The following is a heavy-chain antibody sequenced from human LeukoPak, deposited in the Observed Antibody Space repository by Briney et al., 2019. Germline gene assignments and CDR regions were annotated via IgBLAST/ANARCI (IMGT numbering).Heavy chain of an antibody. CDR2: INHSGST. Sequence: SETLSLTCAVYGGSFSGYYWSWIRQPPGKGLEWIGEINHSGSTNYNPSLKSRVTISVDTPKNQFSLELNSVTAADTAVYYCARAPDYGDYGDWGQGTLVTVSS. CDR1: GGSFSGYY. CDR3: ARAPDYGDYGD. V-gene: IGHV4-34*01. J-gene: IGHJ4*02. D-gene: IGHD4-17*01.